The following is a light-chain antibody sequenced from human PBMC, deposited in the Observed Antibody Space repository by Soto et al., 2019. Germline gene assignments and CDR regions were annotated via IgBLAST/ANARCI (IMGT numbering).Light chain of an antibody. CDR2: DAS. CDR3: QQSYSSSANI. CDR1: QSIDNF. Sequence: DIQMTQSPSSLSASVGDRVTITCRASQSIDNFLNWYQHKPGKAPKLLIYDASSLQSGVQSRFSGSGSGRDFTLTITRLQPEDFATYYCQQSYSSSANIVGQGTKLEIK. V-gene: IGKV1-39*01. J-gene: IGKJ2*01.